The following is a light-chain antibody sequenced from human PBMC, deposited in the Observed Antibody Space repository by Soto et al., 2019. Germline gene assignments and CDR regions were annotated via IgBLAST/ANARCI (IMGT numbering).Light chain of an antibody. Sequence: QSGLTQPASVSGSPGQSITISCTGTSSDVGGYNYVSWYQQHPGKAPKLMIYEVSNRPSGVSNRFSGSKSGNTASLTISGLQAEDEADYYCSSYASSSVYVFGTGTKVTVL. V-gene: IGLV2-14*01. CDR1: SSDVGGYNY. CDR3: SSYASSSVYV. J-gene: IGLJ1*01. CDR2: EVS.